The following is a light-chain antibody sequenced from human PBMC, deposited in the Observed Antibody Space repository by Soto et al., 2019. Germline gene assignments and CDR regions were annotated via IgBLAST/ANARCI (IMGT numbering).Light chain of an antibody. J-gene: IGKJ3*01. CDR1: QDINNY. CDR2: DAS. CDR3: QQYDTLQVT. Sequence: DIQMTQTPTSLSASVGDRVTITCQSSQDINNYLNWYQQKPGKAPNLLIYDASNLETGVPSRFSGSGSETDFTFTISSLQPEDFATYYCQQYDTLQVTFGPGTKVDIK. V-gene: IGKV1-33*01.